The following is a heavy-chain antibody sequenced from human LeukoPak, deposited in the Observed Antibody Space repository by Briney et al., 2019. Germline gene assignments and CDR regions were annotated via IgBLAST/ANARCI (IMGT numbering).Heavy chain of an antibody. Sequence: SETLSLTCAVSGGSISSSNWWSWVRQHPGKGLEWIGEIYHSGSTNYNPSLKSRVTISVDKSKNQFSLKLSSVTAADTAVYYCASYSGYDQLFDYWGQGTLVTVSS. CDR1: GGSISSSNW. D-gene: IGHD5-12*01. CDR3: ASYSGYDQLFDY. V-gene: IGHV4-4*02. CDR2: IYHSGST. J-gene: IGHJ4*02.